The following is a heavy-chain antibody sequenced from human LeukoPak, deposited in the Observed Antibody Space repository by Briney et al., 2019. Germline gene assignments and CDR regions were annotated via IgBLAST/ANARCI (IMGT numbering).Heavy chain of an antibody. J-gene: IGHJ4*02. CDR1: GFTFDDYA. CDR2: ISWNSGSI. Sequence: GRSLRLSCAASGFTFDDYAMHWVRQAPGKGLEWVSGISWNSGSIGYADSVKGRFTISRDNAKNSLYLQMNSLRAEDTAVYYCARPYYYDSSGYYYYWGQGTLVTVSS. V-gene: IGHV3-9*01. D-gene: IGHD3-22*01. CDR3: ARPYYYDSSGYYYY.